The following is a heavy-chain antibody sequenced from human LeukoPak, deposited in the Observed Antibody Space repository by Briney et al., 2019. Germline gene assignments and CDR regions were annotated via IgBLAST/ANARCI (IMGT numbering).Heavy chain of an antibody. D-gene: IGHD1-26*01. CDR3: ARAVGATTNWFDP. Sequence: ASVKVSCKASGYTFTGYYMHWVRQAPGQGLEWMGWINPNSGGTNYAQKFQGRVTMTRDTSISTAYMELSRLRSDDTAVYYCARAVGATTNWFDPWGQGTLVTVSS. J-gene: IGHJ5*02. CDR1: GYTFTGYY. CDR2: INPNSGGT. V-gene: IGHV1-2*02.